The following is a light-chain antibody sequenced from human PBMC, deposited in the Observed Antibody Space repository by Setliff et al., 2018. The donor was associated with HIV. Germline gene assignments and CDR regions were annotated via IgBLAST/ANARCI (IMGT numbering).Light chain of an antibody. CDR3: SSYTTSRTWV. J-gene: IGLJ3*02. CDR1: SSDIGGYNY. Sequence: QSALTQPASVSGSPGQSITISCTGTSSDIGGYNYVSWYQQHPGKAPKLMIYDVSKRPSGVSSRFSGSKSGNTASLTISGLQAEDEADYYCSSYTTSRTWVFGGGTKVTVL. V-gene: IGLV2-14*01. CDR2: DVS.